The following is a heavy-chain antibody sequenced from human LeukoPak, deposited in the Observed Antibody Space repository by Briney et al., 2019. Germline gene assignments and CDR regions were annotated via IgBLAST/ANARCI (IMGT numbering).Heavy chain of an antibody. CDR3: ARDWYAYCGGDCYSPYYFDY. Sequence: SVKVSCKASGGTFSSYAISWVRQAPGQGLEWMGRIIPIFGIANYAQKFQGRVTITADKPTSTAYMELSSLRSEDTAVYYCARDWYAYCGGDCYSPYYFDYWGQGTLVTVSS. J-gene: IGHJ4*02. D-gene: IGHD2-21*02. V-gene: IGHV1-69*04. CDR2: IIPIFGIA. CDR1: GGTFSSYA.